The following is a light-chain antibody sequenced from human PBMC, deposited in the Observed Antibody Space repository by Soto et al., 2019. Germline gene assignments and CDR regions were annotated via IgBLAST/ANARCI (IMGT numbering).Light chain of an antibody. Sequence: EIVLTQSPATLSLSPGERATLSCRASQSISSHLVWYQQKPGQAPRLLMYDESNRATGIPARFSGSGSGTDFTLTISILVPEDFAVYYCQQRPNWPLTFGGGTKVDIK. CDR2: DES. CDR3: QQRPNWPLT. J-gene: IGKJ4*01. V-gene: IGKV3-11*01. CDR1: QSISSH.